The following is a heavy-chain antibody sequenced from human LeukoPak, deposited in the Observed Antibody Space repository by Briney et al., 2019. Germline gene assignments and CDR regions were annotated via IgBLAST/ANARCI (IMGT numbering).Heavy chain of an antibody. D-gene: IGHD3-10*01. CDR1: GGTFSSYA. Sequence: SVKVSCKASGGTFSSYAISWVRQAPGQGLEWMGEIIPIFGTANYAQKFQGRVTITADESTSTAYMELSSLRSEDTAVYYCARATPSMVRGVIITAGYFQHWGQGTLVTVSS. J-gene: IGHJ1*01. CDR3: ARATPSMVRGVIITAGYFQH. CDR2: IIPIFGTA. V-gene: IGHV1-69*13.